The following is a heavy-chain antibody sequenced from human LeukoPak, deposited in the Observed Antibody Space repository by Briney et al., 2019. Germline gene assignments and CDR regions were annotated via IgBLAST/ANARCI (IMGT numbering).Heavy chain of an antibody. CDR2: INHGDSDT. V-gene: IGHV5-51*01. J-gene: IGHJ5*02. D-gene: IGHD4-17*01. CDR1: GYSFTNYW. Sequence: KHGETLKVSCMGSGYSFTNYWIGWVRQKPGKGLEWMGIINHGDSDTKYSPSFQGQVTISADKSISTTYLQWSSLKASDTAMYYCARRGYGDLWGQGTLVTVSS. CDR3: ARRGYGDL.